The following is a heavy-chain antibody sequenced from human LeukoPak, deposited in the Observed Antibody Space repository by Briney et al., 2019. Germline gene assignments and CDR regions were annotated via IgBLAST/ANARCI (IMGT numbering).Heavy chain of an antibody. CDR1: GGSFSGYY. J-gene: IGHJ6*02. D-gene: IGHD5-12*01. Sequence: SETLSLTCAVYGGSFSGYYWSWIRQPPGMGLEWIGEINHSGSTNYNPSLKSRVTISVDKSKNQFSLKLSSVTAADTAVYYCVRTIVATIGYYYGMDVWGQGTTVTVSS. V-gene: IGHV4-34*01. CDR2: INHSGST. CDR3: VRTIVATIGYYYGMDV.